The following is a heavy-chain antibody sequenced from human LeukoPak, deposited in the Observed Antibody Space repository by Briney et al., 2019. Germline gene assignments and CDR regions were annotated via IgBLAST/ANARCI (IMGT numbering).Heavy chain of an antibody. CDR2: INYSGST. Sequence: SETLSLTCTVSGGSISSYYWSWIRQPPGKGLEWIGYINYSGSTNYNPSLKSRVTISLDTSKSQFSLKLSSVTAADTAVYYCARHETAYYLNAPFDPWGQGTLVTVSS. V-gene: IGHV4-59*08. J-gene: IGHJ5*02. D-gene: IGHD3-9*01. CDR1: GGSISSYY. CDR3: ARHETAYYLNAPFDP.